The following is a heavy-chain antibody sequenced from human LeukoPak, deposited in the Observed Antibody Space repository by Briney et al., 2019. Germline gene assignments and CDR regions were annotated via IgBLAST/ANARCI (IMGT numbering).Heavy chain of an antibody. D-gene: IGHD6-13*01. V-gene: IGHV3-21*01. J-gene: IGHJ4*02. CDR1: GFTFSSYS. CDR2: ISSSSSYI. Sequence: GGSLRLSCAASGFTFSSYSMNWVRQAPGKGLEWVSSISSSSSYIYYADSVKGRFTISRDNAKNSLYLQMNSLRAEDTAVYYCARDKPGIAAAGPYFDYWGQGTLVTVSS. CDR3: ARDKPGIAAAGPYFDY.